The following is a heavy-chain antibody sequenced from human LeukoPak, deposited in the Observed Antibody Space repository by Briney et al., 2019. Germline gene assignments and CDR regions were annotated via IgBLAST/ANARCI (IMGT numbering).Heavy chain of an antibody. J-gene: IGHJ3*02. V-gene: IGHV3-48*03. Sequence: PGGSLRLSCAASGFTFSDYDMNWVRHAPGKGLEWVSYISPSGPTIYYAHSVKGRFTISRDNAKNSLYLQMNSLRAEDTAVYYCARGGYCSSSICYSLNAFDIWGQGTMFTVSS. CDR2: ISPSGPTI. CDR3: ARGGYCSSSICYSLNAFDI. D-gene: IGHD2-2*01. CDR1: GFTFSDYD.